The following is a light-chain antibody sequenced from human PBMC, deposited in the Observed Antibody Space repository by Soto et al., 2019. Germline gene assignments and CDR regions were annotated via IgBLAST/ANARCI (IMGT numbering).Light chain of an antibody. CDR3: QQYYNWPPWT. CDR2: GAS. Sequence: EIVMTQSPATLSVSPGERATLSCRASQSVSSNLAWYQQKAGQAPRLLIYGASTRATGIPARFSGSGSGTEFTLTISSLQSEDFAIYYCQQYYNWPPWTFGQGTKV. CDR1: QSVSSN. J-gene: IGKJ1*01. V-gene: IGKV3-15*01.